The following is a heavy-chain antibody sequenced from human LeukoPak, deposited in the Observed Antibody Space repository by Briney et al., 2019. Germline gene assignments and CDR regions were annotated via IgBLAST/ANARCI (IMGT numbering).Heavy chain of an antibody. D-gene: IGHD2-2*01. CDR3: ARATLTSSRYYPFNL. CDR2: IYYSGST. J-gene: IGHJ3*01. Sequence: SETLSLTCTVSGGSISSYYGSWIRQPPGKGLEWIGYIYYSGSTYYNPSLKSRVTISVDTSKNQVSLRLSSVTAADTAVYYCARATLTSSRYYPFNLWGQGTMVTVSS. CDR1: GGSISSYY. V-gene: IGHV4-59*01.